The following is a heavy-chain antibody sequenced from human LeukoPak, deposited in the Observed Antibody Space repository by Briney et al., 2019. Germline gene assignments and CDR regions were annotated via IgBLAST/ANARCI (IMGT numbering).Heavy chain of an antibody. J-gene: IGHJ4*02. CDR2: INHSGST. CDR3: ARSSSTSQKLKY. D-gene: IGHD2-2*01. CDR1: GGSFRGYY. Sequence: SETLSLTCAVYGGSFRGYYWSWIRHPPGKGLKWIGEINHSGSTNYNPSLKSRVTISVDTSKNQFSLKLSSVTAADTAVYYCARSSSTSQKLKYWGQGTLVTVSS. V-gene: IGHV4-34*01.